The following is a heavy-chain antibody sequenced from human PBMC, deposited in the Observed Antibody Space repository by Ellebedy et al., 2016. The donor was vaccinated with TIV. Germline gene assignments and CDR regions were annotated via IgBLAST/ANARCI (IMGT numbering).Heavy chain of an antibody. V-gene: IGHV3-53*01. CDR1: GFTVSSNF. CDR3: AKVRRDGDYFDY. D-gene: IGHD4-17*01. CDR2: IYGNGNT. J-gene: IGHJ4*02. Sequence: ESLKISCAASGFTVSSNFMSWVRQAPGKGLEWVSVIYGNGNTYYADSVKGRFTISRDNSKNTLYLQMNSLRAEDTAVYYCAKVRRDGDYFDYWGQGTLVTVSS.